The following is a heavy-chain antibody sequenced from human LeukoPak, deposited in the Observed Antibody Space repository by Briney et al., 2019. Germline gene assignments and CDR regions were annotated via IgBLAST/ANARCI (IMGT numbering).Heavy chain of an antibody. CDR2: ISYSGST. CDR1: GGSISTYY. Sequence: PSETLPLTCIVSGGSISTYYWSWIRQPPGKGLEWIGYISYSGSTNYNPSLKSRVTISVDTPKKQFSLKLSSVTAADTAVYYCARYCSSAKCLVNWGQGTLVTVSS. D-gene: IGHD2-2*01. CDR3: ARYCSSAKCLVN. V-gene: IGHV4-59*01. J-gene: IGHJ4*02.